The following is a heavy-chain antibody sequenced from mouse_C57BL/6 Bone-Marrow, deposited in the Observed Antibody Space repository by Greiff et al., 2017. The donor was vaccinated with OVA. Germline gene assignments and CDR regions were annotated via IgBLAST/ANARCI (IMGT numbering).Heavy chain of an antibody. Sequence: EVQLVESGGGLVKPGGSLKLSCAASGFTFSSYAMSWVRQTPEKRLEWVATISDGGSYTYYPDNVKGRFTISRDKAKNNLYLQMSHLKSEDTAMYYCARDRGTGGYFDVWGTGTTVTVSS. CDR3: ARDRGTGGYFDV. CDR2: ISDGGSYT. CDR1: GFTFSSYA. V-gene: IGHV5-4*01. D-gene: IGHD4-1*01. J-gene: IGHJ1*03.